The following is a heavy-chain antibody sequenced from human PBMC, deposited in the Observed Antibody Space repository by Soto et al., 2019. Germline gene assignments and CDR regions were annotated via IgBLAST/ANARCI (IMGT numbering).Heavy chain of an antibody. Sequence: VQLVESGGGLIQPGGSLRLSCAASGLSVSNNHMTWVRQAPGKGLEWVSLIHGGGSAYYADSVKGRFTISRDNSKNTLYLQMDGLRAEDTAIYYCAGRLTTAASLDYWGQGTLVTVSS. V-gene: IGHV3-53*01. CDR1: GLSVSNNH. CDR3: AGRLTTAASLDY. D-gene: IGHD1-1*01. CDR2: IHGGGSA. J-gene: IGHJ4*02.